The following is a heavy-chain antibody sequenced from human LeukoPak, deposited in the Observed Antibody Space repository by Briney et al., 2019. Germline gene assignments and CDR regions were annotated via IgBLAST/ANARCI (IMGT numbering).Heavy chain of an antibody. V-gene: IGHV4-39*01. D-gene: IGHD3-3*01. J-gene: IGHJ4*02. CDR3: ARRGVGTIFGVVVYYFDY. CDR1: GGSISSSSYY. CDR2: IYYSGST. Sequence: SETLSLTCTVSGGSISSSSYYWGWIRQPPGKGLEWIGYIYYSGSTYYNPSLKSRVTISVDTSKNQFSLKLSSVTAADTAVYYCARRGVGTIFGVVVYYFDYWGQGTLVTVSP.